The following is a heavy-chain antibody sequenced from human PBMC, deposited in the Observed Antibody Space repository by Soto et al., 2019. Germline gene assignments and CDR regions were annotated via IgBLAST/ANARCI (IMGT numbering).Heavy chain of an antibody. CDR2: IYYSGST. CDR1: GGSISSGGYY. CDR3: ARGVGGSSLNWFDP. D-gene: IGHD2-2*01. V-gene: IGHV4-31*03. Sequence: SETLSLTCTVSGGSISSGGYYWSWIRQHPGKGLEWIGYIYYSGSTYYNPSLKSRVTISVDTSKNQFSMKLASVTAADTAVYYCARGVGGSSLNWFDPWGQGTLVTVSS. J-gene: IGHJ5*02.